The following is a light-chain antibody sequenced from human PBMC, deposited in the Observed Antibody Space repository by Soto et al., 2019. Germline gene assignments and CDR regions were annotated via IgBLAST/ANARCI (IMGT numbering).Light chain of an antibody. CDR2: EVY. V-gene: IGLV2-8*01. CDR1: SSDVGGYNY. CDR3: RAYAARDSFVV. J-gene: IGLJ2*01. Sequence: QSSLTQPPSASGSPGQSVTISCTGTSSDVGGYNYVSWYQHHPDKAPKLIIYEVYKRPSGVPDRFSGSKSGNTDSLTVSGVQAEEEAEYYCRAYAARDSFVVFGGGTKLTVL.